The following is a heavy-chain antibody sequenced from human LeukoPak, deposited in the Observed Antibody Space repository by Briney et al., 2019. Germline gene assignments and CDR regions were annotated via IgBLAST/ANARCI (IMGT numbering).Heavy chain of an antibody. J-gene: IGHJ4*02. V-gene: IGHV3-74*01. Sequence: PGGSLRLSCAASGFTFSSYWMHWVRLAPGKGLVWVSRINSDGSTTSYADSVKGRFTISRDNAKKTLYLQMNSLRAEDTAVYLCARQIAAADASWGQGTLVTVSS. CDR1: GFTFSSYW. D-gene: IGHD6-13*01. CDR3: ARQIAAADAS. CDR2: INSDGSTT.